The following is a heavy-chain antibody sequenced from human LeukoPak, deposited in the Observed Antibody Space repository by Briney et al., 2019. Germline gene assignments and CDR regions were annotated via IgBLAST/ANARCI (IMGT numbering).Heavy chain of an antibody. Sequence: GGSLRLSCAASGFTFSSYWMSWVRQAPGKGLEWVANIKQDGSEKYYVDSVKGRFTISRDNAKNSLYLQMNSLRAEDTAVYYCARDRTRRWLQQDGFDIWGQGTMVTVSS. CDR2: IKQDGSEK. J-gene: IGHJ3*02. V-gene: IGHV3-7*03. D-gene: IGHD5-24*01. CDR3: ARDRTRRWLQQDGFDI. CDR1: GFTFSSYW.